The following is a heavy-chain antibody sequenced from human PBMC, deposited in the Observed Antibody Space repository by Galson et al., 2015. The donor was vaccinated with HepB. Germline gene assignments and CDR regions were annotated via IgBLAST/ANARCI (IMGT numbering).Heavy chain of an antibody. CDR2: ISAYNGIT. V-gene: IGHV1-18*01. CDR3: ARVVRAGASYFDY. J-gene: IGHJ4*02. Sequence: SVKVSCKASGYTFSSYGISWVRQAPGQGLEWMGWISAYNGITNYEQKFQGRVTMTTDTSASTAYMELRSLRSDDTAVYYCARVVRAGASYFDYWGQGTLVTVCS. D-gene: IGHD4-23*01. CDR1: GYTFSSYG.